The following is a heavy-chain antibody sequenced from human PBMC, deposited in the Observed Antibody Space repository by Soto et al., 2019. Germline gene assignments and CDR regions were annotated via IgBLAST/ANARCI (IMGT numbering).Heavy chain of an antibody. D-gene: IGHD2-8*02. Sequence: SETLSLTCTVSGGSISSGGYYWSWIRQHPGKGLEWSGYIYYSGSTYYNPSLKSRVTISVDTPKNQFSLKLTSVTAADTAVFYCARDKITGLFDYWGQATLVTVSS. CDR2: IYYSGST. CDR1: GGSISSGGYY. J-gene: IGHJ4*02. CDR3: ARDKITGLFDY. V-gene: IGHV4-31*03.